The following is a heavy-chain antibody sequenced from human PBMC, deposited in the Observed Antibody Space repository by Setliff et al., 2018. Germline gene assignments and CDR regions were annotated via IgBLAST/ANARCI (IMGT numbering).Heavy chain of an antibody. D-gene: IGHD6-6*01. CDR1: GYTFTGYY. CDR3: ARSLAARIYYFDY. J-gene: IGHJ4*02. Sequence: ASVKVSCKASGYTFTGYYMHWVRQAPGQGLEWMGWINPNSGGTNYAQKFQGWVTMTRDTSISTAYMELSRLRSDDTAVYYYARSLAARIYYFDYWGQGTLVTVSS. V-gene: IGHV1-2*04. CDR2: INPNSGGT.